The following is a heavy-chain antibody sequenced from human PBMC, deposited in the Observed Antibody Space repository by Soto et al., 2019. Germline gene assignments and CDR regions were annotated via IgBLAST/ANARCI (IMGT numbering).Heavy chain of an antibody. CDR2: IYHSGST. D-gene: IGHD6-19*01. CDR3: AARGGWYGPLSFDY. Sequence: QVQLQESGPGLVKPSGTLSLTCAVSSGSISSSNWWSWVRQPPGKGLEWIGEIYHSGSTNYNPSLRRRVTISGDKSKNQFSLKLSSVTAADTAVYYCAARGGWYGPLSFDYWGQGTLVTVSS. CDR1: SGSISSSNW. V-gene: IGHV4-4*02. J-gene: IGHJ4*02.